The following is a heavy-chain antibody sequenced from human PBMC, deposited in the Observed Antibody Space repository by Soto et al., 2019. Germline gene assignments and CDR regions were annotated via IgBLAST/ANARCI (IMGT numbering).Heavy chain of an antibody. J-gene: IGHJ4*02. CDR2: INPNSGGT. Sequence: ASVKVSCKXSGYTFTGYYMHWVRQAPGQGLEWMGWINPNSGGTNYAQKFQGRVTMTRDTSISTAYMELRSLRSDDTAVYYCASNYYDSSGYYYRDYWGQGTLVTVSS. V-gene: IGHV1-2*02. D-gene: IGHD3-22*01. CDR3: ASNYYDSSGYYYRDY. CDR1: GYTFTGYY.